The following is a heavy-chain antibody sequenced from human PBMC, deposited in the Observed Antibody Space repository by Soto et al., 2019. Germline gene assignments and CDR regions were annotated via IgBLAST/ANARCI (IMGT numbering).Heavy chain of an antibody. J-gene: IGHJ3*02. D-gene: IGHD2-15*01. CDR2: IDPSDSYT. CDR3: ARKAVSVSNAFDI. V-gene: IGHV5-10-1*01. Sequence: PGESLKISCKGSGYSFTSYLISWVRQMPGKGLEWMGRIDPSDSYTNYRPSFQGHVTISADKSISTAYLQWSSLKASDTAMYYCARKAVSVSNAFDISGQGTILTLSS. CDR1: GYSFTSYL.